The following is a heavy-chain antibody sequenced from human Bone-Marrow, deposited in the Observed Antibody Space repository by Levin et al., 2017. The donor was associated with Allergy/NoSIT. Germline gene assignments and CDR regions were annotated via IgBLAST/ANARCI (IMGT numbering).Heavy chain of an antibody. J-gene: IGHJ6*02. CDR3: AKDDCSNYELYYYYGMDV. Sequence: PGGSLRLSCAASGFTFSSYGMHWVRQAPGKGLEWVAVSSHDERSKYYADSVKGRFTISRDNSKNTVFLQMNSLRAEDTAVYYCAKDDCSNYELYYYYGMDVWGQGTTVIVSS. D-gene: IGHD4-11*01. V-gene: IGHV3-30*18. CDR2: SSHDERSK. CDR1: GFTFSSYG.